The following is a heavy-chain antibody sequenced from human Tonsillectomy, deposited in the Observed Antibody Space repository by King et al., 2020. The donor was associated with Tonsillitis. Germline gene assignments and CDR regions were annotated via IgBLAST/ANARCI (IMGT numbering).Heavy chain of an antibody. V-gene: IGHV3-23*04. Sequence: VQLVESGGGLVQPGGSLRVSCEASGYTFSSCAMTCVRQAPGLRLDWVSDIIGIAGGQYYADTLKGRFPISRDNSKNTLYLQMNSLRAEDTAVYYCAKGWVEMDAWGQGTLVTVSS. CDR1: GYTFSSCA. D-gene: IGHD5-24*01. CDR2: IIGIAGGQ. J-gene: IGHJ4*02. CDR3: AKGWVEMDA.